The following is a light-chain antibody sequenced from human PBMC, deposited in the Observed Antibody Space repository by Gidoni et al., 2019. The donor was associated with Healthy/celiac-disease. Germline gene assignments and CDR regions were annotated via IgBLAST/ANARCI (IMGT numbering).Light chain of an antibody. CDR3: QQYNSYPWT. V-gene: IGKV1-5*03. J-gene: IGKJ1*01. Sequence: DIQMTQYPSTLSASVGDRVTSTCRASQSISSWLAWYQQKPGKAPKLLIYKASSLESGVPSRFSGSGSGTEFTLTISSLQPDDFATYYCQQYNSYPWTFGQXTKVEIK. CDR1: QSISSW. CDR2: KAS.